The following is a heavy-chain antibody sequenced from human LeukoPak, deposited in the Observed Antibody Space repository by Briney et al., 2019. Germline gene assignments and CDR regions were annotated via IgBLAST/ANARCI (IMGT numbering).Heavy chain of an antibody. Sequence: PSETLSLTCAVTGESFSNYYWDWVRQPPGKGLEWLGEIHHSGSSNYNPSLKSRVTISVDTSKNQFSLKLSSVTAADTAVYYCARIDIVLMVYATDYWGQGTLVTVSS. CDR2: IHHSGSS. J-gene: IGHJ4*02. D-gene: IGHD2-8*01. CDR1: GESFSNYY. CDR3: ARIDIVLMVYATDY. V-gene: IGHV4-34*01.